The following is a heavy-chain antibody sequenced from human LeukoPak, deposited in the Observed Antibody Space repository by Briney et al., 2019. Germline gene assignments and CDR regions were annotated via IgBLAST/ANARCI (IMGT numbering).Heavy chain of an antibody. CDR2: IWNAGTNT. V-gene: IGHV3-33*01. J-gene: IGHJ4*02. CDR1: GFSFSTYG. CDR3: VGDTPPGGDYYLDY. Sequence: PGGALRLSCAASGFSFSTYGMHWVRQAPGKGLEWGALIWNAGTNTYYADSVKGRFTISRDNSKNTLYLQMNSLRAEDTAVYYCVGDTPPGGDYYLDYWGRGTLVIVSS. D-gene: IGHD3-16*01.